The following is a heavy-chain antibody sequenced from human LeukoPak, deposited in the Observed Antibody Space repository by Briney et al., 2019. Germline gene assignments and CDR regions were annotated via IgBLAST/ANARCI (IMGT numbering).Heavy chain of an antibody. Sequence: SETLSLTCTVSGGSISSSCYYWGWIRQPPGKGLEWIGSIYYSGSTYYNPSLKSRVTISVDTSKNQFSLKLSSVTAADTAVYYCARGSEEAYSSSWYADYWGQGTLVTVSS. CDR2: IYYSGST. J-gene: IGHJ4*02. D-gene: IGHD6-13*01. CDR1: GGSISSSCYY. V-gene: IGHV4-39*07. CDR3: ARGSEEAYSSSWYADY.